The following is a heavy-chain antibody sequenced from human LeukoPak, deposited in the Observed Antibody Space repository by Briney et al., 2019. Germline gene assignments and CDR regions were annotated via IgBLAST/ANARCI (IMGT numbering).Heavy chain of an antibody. V-gene: IGHV3-30*04. CDR2: LSYDGTDK. D-gene: IGHD3-10*01. J-gene: IGHJ6*03. Sequence: QSGGSLRLACAAAGFTFSNYALHWVRQAPGKGLEWVAILSYDGTDKSYSDSVKGRFTISRDRSKNSLYLQMHSLRADDTAVYYCARMRVTIVRGVIIDHYYMDVWGKGTTVTVSS. CDR3: ARMRVTIVRGVIIDHYYMDV. CDR1: GFTFSNYA.